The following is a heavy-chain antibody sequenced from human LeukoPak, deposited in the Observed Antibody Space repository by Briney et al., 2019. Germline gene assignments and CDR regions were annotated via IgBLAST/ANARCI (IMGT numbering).Heavy chain of an antibody. V-gene: IGHV1-69*05. D-gene: IGHD5-12*01. CDR3: ARPNRGSGYDGAFDI. J-gene: IGHJ3*02. CDR1: GGTFSSYA. CDR2: IIPIVATA. Sequence: SVKVSCKASGGTFSSYAISWVRQAPGQGLEWMGRIIPIVATANYAQKFQGRVTITTDESTSTAYMELSSLRSEDTAVYYCARPNRGSGYDGAFDIWGQGTMVTVSS.